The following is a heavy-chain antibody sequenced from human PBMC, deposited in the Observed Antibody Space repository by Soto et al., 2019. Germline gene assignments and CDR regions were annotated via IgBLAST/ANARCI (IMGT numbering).Heavy chain of an antibody. CDR1: GGSFSGYY. CDR3: ARGPSVLLWFGELRRAFDY. D-gene: IGHD3-10*01. V-gene: IGHV4-34*01. J-gene: IGHJ4*02. Sequence: SETLSLTCAVYGGSFSGYYWSWIRQPPGKGLEWIGEINHSGSTNYNPSLKSRVTISVDTSKNQFSLKLSSVTAADTAVYYCARGPSVLLWFGELRRAFDYCGQGTLVTVS. CDR2: INHSGST.